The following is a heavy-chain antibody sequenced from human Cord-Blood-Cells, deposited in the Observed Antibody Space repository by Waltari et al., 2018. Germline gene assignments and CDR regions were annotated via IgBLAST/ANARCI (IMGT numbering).Heavy chain of an antibody. J-gene: IGHJ4*02. CDR2: INHSGST. CDR1: GGSFSGCY. CDR3: ARGRRIAVAGNFDY. V-gene: IGHV4-34*01. Sequence: VPLQPGGALLLKPSETLSRTCAGYGGSFSGCYWSWLRQPPGKGLEWIGEINHSGSTNYNPSLKSRVTISVDTSKNQFSLKLSSVTAADTAVYYCARGRRIAVAGNFDYWGQGTLVTVSS. D-gene: IGHD6-19*01.